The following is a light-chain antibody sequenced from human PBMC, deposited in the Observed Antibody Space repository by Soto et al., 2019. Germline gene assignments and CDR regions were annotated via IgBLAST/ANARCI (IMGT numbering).Light chain of an antibody. CDR3: QHYNNWPPWT. V-gene: IGKV3-15*01. CDR1: QSVSSN. J-gene: IGKJ1*01. CDR2: GAS. Sequence: EIVMTQSPAILSVIPGERAALSCRASQSVSSNLAWYQQKPGQAPRLLMYGASTRATGVPARFRGRGSGTDFTLTISALQSEDFAVYYCQHYNNWPPWTFGQGTKVEI.